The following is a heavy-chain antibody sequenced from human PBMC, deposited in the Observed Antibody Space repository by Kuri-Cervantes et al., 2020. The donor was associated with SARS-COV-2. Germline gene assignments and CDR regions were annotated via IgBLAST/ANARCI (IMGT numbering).Heavy chain of an antibody. CDR3: ARDPCSGGSCHFDY. Sequence: GGSLRLSCAASGFTFSSYWMSWVRQAPGKGLEWVANIKQDGSEKYYVDSVKGRFTISRDNAKNSLYLQMNSLRAEDTAVYYCARDPCSGGSCHFDYWGQGTLVTVSS. J-gene: IGHJ4*02. CDR1: GFTFSSYW. D-gene: IGHD2-15*01. V-gene: IGHV3-7*01. CDR2: IKQDGSEK.